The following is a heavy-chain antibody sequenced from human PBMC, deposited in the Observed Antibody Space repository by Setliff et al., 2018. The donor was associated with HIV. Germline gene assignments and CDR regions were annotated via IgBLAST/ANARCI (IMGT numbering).Heavy chain of an antibody. CDR1: GYTLTELS. CDR3: ATDSARRNWFDP. Sequence: ASVKVSCKVSGYTLTELSMHWVRQAPGKGLEWMGGFDPEDGETIYAQKFQGRVTMTEDTSTDTAYMELSSLRSEDTAVYYCATDSARRNWFDPWGQGTLVTVSS. V-gene: IGHV1-24*01. CDR2: FDPEDGET. D-gene: IGHD6-6*01. J-gene: IGHJ5*02.